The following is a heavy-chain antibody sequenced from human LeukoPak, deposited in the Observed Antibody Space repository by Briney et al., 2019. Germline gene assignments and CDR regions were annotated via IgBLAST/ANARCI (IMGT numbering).Heavy chain of an antibody. V-gene: IGHV3-30*02. CDR2: IRYDGSNK. Sequence: PGGSLRLSCAASGFTFSSYGMHWVRQAPGKGLEWVAFIRYDGSNKYYADSVKGRFTISRDNSKNTLYLQMNSLRAEDTAVYYCAKGRGFLEWLLLDYWGQGTLVTVSS. CDR3: AKGRGFLEWLLLDY. CDR1: GFTFSSYG. J-gene: IGHJ4*02. D-gene: IGHD3-3*01.